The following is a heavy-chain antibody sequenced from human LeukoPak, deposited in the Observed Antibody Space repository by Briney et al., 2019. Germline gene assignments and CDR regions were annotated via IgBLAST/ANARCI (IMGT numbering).Heavy chain of an antibody. V-gene: IGHV3-13*04. CDR1: GFTFSSYD. D-gene: IGHD1-26*01. Sequence: GGSLRLSCAASGFTFSSYDMHWVRQGPGKRLEWVSAISTAADTYYPGSVKGRFTISRENGNNSLYLQMNSLRAGDTAVYYCVRATSGFDLWGRGTLVTVSS. CDR3: VRATSGFDL. CDR2: ISTAADT. J-gene: IGHJ2*01.